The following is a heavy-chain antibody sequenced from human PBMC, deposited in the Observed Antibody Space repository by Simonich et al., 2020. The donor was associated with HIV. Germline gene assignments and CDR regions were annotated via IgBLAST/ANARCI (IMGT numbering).Heavy chain of an antibody. CDR2: ITPTRGGT. D-gene: IGHD2-15*01. CDR3: ARAYCSGGRCYDAFDI. J-gene: IGHJ3*02. CDR1: GYTFTGYY. Sequence: QVQLVQSGAEVKKPGASVKVSCQASGYTFTGYYMHWVRQAPGQGLEWKGRITPTRGGTNYAQKLQGRVTMTRDTSSSTAYMGLSRLRSDDTAIYYCARAYCSGGRCYDAFDIWGQGTMVTVSS. V-gene: IGHV1-2*06.